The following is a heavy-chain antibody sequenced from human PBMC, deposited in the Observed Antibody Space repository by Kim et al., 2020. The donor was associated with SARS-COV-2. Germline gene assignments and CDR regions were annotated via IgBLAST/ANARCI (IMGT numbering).Heavy chain of an antibody. CDR3: AKDDYGSIDY. CDR1: GFSCATYA. V-gene: IGHV3-30*04. CDR2: MSFDGRNI. J-gene: IGHJ4*02. D-gene: IGHD3-10*01. Sequence: GESLRLSCAVSGFSCATYAMHWVRQAPGKGLESVALMSFDGRNIDHADSVKGRFTISRDNSKNTLYLQMNSLRPEDTAMYYCAKDDYGSIDYWGQGTLVT.